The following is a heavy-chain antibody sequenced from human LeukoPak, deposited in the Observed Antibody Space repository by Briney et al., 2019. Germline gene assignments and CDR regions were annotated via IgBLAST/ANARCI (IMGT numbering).Heavy chain of an antibody. D-gene: IGHD6-19*01. V-gene: IGHV3-30-3*01. CDR1: GFTFSSYA. CDR2: ISYDGSNK. CDR3: ARALPRIAVAGTYFDY. J-gene: IGHJ4*02. Sequence: GRSLRLSCAASGFTFSSYAMHGVRQAPGKGLEGVAVISYDGSNKYYADSVKGRFTVSRDNSKNTLYLQMNSLRAEDTAVYYCARALPRIAVAGTYFDYWGQGTLVTVSS.